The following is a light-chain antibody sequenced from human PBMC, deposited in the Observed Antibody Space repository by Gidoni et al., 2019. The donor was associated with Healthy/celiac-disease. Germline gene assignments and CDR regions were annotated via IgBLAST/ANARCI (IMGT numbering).Light chain of an antibody. CDR1: QSISSY. CDR3: RQSYSTPRT. V-gene: IGKV1-39*01. CDR2: AAA. J-gene: IGKJ4*02. Sequence: DIQMTQSPSSLSASVGDRVTITCRASQSISSYLNWYQQKPGKAPKLLIYAAASLQSGVPSRCIGSGAGTDFTPTISSRQPEDFATYYCRQSYSTPRTFXGXTKVEIK.